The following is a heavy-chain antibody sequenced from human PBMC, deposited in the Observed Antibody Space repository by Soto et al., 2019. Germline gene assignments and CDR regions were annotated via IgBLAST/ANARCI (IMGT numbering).Heavy chain of an antibody. CDR3: AKGGGYSYGYGPH. D-gene: IGHD5-18*01. Sequence: EVQLLESGGGLVQPGGSLRLSCAASGFTFSSYAMSWVRQAPGKGLEWVSLISGSGDSTYYADSVEGRFTISRDNSKGMLYPQMDSPRAEDTAVFYCAKGGGYSYGYGPHWGQGTLVTVSS. V-gene: IGHV3-23*01. CDR2: ISGSGDST. CDR1: GFTFSSYA. J-gene: IGHJ4*02.